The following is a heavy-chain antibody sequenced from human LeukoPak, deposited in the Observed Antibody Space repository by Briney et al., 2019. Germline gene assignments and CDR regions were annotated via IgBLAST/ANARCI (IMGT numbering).Heavy chain of an antibody. CDR2: IKPDGSEK. CDR3: SKNFPWLQLDF. Sequence: PGGSLRLSCAASGFTFINSWMIWVRQAPGKGLEWVAGIKPDGSEKYYVDSVKGRFTVSRDNAKSSLYLQMNSLRAEDTAVYYCSKNFPWLQLDFWGRGTLLTVSS. V-gene: IGHV3-7*01. D-gene: IGHD5-24*01. CDR1: GFTFINSW. J-gene: IGHJ4*02.